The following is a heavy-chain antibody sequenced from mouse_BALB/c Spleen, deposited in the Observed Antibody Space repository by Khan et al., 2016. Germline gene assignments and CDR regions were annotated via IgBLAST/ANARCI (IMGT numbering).Heavy chain of an antibody. D-gene: IGHD1-1*02. CDR3: ARNMGWYFDV. CDR1: GFSLTYSG. V-gene: IGHV2-2*02. CDR2: IWTGGGT. J-gene: IGHJ1*01. Sequence: QVQLKESGPGLVQPSQSLSITCTVSGFSLTYSGVHWVRQSPGKGLEWLGMIWTGGGTDYNAAFISRLSISKDNSKSQVFLNLNSLQANDTATYXCARNMGWYFDVWGAGTTVTVSS.